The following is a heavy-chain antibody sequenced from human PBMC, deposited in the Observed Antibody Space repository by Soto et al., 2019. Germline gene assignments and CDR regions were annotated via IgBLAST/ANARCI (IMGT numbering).Heavy chain of an antibody. D-gene: IGHD6-13*01. CDR1: GFTFSSYS. V-gene: IGHV3-21*01. CDR3: ARVGGGSSWYTPFDY. CDR2: ISSSSYI. J-gene: IGHJ4*02. Sequence: PGGSLRLSCAASGFTFSSYSMNWVRQAPGKGLEWVSSISSSSYIYYADSVKGRFTISRDNAKNSLYLQMNSLRAEDTAVYYCARVGGGSSWYTPFDYWGQGTLVTV.